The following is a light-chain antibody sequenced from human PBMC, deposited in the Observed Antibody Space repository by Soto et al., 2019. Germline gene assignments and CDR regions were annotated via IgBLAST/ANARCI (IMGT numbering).Light chain of an antibody. CDR1: QSVSDN. V-gene: IGKV3-15*01. CDR2: GAS. CDR3: QQYNSWPPYT. Sequence: EIVMTQSPATLSVFIGERATLSCRASQSVSDNLAWYQQKPGQAPRLLIYGASTRATGIPARFSGSGSGTEFTLTITSLQSDDFAVYCCQQYNSWPPYTFGQGTKLEIK. J-gene: IGKJ2*01.